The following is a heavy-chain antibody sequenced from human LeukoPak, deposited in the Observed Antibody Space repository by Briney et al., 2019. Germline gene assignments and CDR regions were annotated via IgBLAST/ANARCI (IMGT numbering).Heavy chain of an antibody. V-gene: IGHV4-34*01. J-gene: IGHJ4*02. CDR3: ASQLPAYSSGWYSRHFDY. D-gene: IGHD6-19*01. Sequence: PSETLSLTCAVYGGSFSGYYRSWIRQPPGKGLEWIGEINHSGSTNYNPSLKSRVTISVDTSKNQFSLKLSSVTAADTAVYYCASQLPAYSSGWYSRHFDYWGQGTLVTVSS. CDR2: INHSGST. CDR1: GGSFSGYY.